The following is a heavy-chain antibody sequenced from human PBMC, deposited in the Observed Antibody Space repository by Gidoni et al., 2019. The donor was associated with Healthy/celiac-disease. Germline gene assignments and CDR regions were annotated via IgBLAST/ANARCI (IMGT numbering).Heavy chain of an antibody. CDR3: AKGRQQLVYFDY. CDR1: GFTFSSYA. D-gene: IGHD6-13*01. Sequence: EVQLLASGGGLVQPGGSFRLSCAASGFTFSSYALSWVRQAPVKGLEWVSAISGSGGSTYYADAVKGRFTISRDNDKNTLYLQMNRLRAEDTAVYYCAKGRQQLVYFDYWGQGTLVTVSS. V-gene: IGHV3-23*01. CDR2: ISGSGGST. J-gene: IGHJ4*02.